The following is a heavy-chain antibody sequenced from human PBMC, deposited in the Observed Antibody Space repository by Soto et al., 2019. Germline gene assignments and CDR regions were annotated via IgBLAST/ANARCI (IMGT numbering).Heavy chain of an antibody. D-gene: IGHD6-13*01. Sequence: QLQLQESGPGLVKPSETLSLTCTVSGGSISSSSYYWGWIRQPPGKGLEWIGSIYYSGSTYYNPSLKSRVTISVDTSKNQFSLKLSSVTAADTAVYYCARPQQLGAIDYWGQGTLVTVSS. CDR1: GGSISSSSYY. CDR2: IYYSGST. J-gene: IGHJ4*02. CDR3: ARPQQLGAIDY. V-gene: IGHV4-39*01.